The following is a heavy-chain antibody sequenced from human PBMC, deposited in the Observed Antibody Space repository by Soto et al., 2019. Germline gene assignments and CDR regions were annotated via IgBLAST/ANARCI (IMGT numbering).Heavy chain of an antibody. D-gene: IGHD3-22*01. J-gene: IGHJ4*02. V-gene: IGHV3-23*01. CDR1: GFTFSAYA. CDR2: ITASGTST. Sequence: GGSLRLSCAASGFTFSAYAMNWVRQAPGKGLEWVSGITASGTSTFYADSVKGRFTISRDNSKNTLYLQMNSLRAEDTAVYYCAKNEGGRSYYYDSSGYISDYWGQGTLVTVSS. CDR3: AKNEGGRSYYYDSSGYISDY.